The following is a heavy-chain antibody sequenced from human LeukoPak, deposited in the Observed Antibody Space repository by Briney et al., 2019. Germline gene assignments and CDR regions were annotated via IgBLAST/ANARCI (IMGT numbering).Heavy chain of an antibody. V-gene: IGHV4-38-2*02. CDR3: ARVLDYYGSGTYSFDY. CDR1: GCSISIGHY. Sequence: SETLSLTCTVSGCSISIGHYWGWIRQPPGKGLEWIGSIYKTGSAFYNSSLKSRVTLSVDTSKNQFSLKLSSVTAADTAVYYCARVLDYYGSGTYSFDYWGQGTLVTVSS. D-gene: IGHD3-10*01. CDR2: IYKTGSA. J-gene: IGHJ4*02.